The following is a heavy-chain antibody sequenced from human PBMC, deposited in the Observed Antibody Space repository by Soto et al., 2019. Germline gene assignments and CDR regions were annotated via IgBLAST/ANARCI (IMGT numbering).Heavy chain of an antibody. V-gene: IGHV3-7*03. CDR2: IKQDGSEK. J-gene: IGHJ6*02. CDR1: GFTFISYW. CDR3: ARDYSNYVSDYYYGMDV. D-gene: IGHD4-4*01. Sequence: GGSLRLSCAASGFTFISYWIILFRHSPFKWLEWVANIKQDGSEKYYVDSVKGRFTISRDNAKNSLYLQMNSLRAEDTAVYYCARDYSNYVSDYYYGMDVWGQGTTVTVSS.